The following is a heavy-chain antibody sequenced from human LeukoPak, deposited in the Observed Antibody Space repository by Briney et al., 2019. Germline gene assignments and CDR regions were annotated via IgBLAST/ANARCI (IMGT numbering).Heavy chain of an antibody. V-gene: IGHV3-64D*06. CDR1: GFTFSSYA. CDR3: VKEDLLYSSGWYWFDP. D-gene: IGHD6-19*01. CDR2: ISSNGGST. J-gene: IGHJ5*02. Sequence: GGSLRLSCSASGFTFSSYAMHWVRQAPGKGLEYVSAISSNGGSTYYADSVKGRFTTSRDNSKNTLYLQMSSLRAEDTAVYYCVKEDLLYSSGWYWFDPWGQGTLVTVSS.